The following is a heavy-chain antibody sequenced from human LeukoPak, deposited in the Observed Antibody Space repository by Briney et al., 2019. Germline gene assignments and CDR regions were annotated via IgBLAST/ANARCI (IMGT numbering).Heavy chain of an antibody. CDR1: GFTFSDYY. Sequence: PGGSLRLSCAASGFTFSDYYMSWIRQAPGKGLEWVSYISSSGSTIYYADSVKGRFTISRDNAKNSLYLQMNSLRAEDTAVYYCAKFTETYYYDSSGHFDYWGQGTLVTVSS. CDR3: AKFTETYYYDSSGHFDY. D-gene: IGHD3-22*01. V-gene: IGHV3-11*01. CDR2: ISSSGSTI. J-gene: IGHJ4*02.